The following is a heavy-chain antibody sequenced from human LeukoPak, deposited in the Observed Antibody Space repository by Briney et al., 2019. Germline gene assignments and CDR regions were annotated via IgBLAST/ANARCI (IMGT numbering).Heavy chain of an antibody. V-gene: IGHV4-4*07. D-gene: IGHD3-22*01. J-gene: IGHJ4*02. CDR1: GGSIYGYF. Sequence: PSETLSLTCTVSGGSIYGYFWSWIRQPAGKGLEWIGRIYTSGSTDYNPSLKSRVTMSVDTSKNQFSLKLNSVTAADTALYYCAREAWDHYDGSGYYLDYRGQGTLVTVSS. CDR2: IYTSGST. CDR3: AREAWDHYDGSGYYLDY.